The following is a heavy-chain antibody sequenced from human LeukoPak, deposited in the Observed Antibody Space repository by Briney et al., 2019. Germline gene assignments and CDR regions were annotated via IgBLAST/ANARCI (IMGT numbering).Heavy chain of an antibody. J-gene: IGHJ6*03. Sequence: GGSLRLSCAASGFTFSSYDMHWVRHATGKGLEWVSAIGTAGDTYYPGSVKGRFTISRENAKNSLYLQMNSLRAEDTAVYYCARTESLYYYYYYMDVWGKGTTVTVSS. V-gene: IGHV3-13*01. CDR1: GFTFSSYD. CDR3: ARTESLYYYYYYMDV. CDR2: IGTAGDT.